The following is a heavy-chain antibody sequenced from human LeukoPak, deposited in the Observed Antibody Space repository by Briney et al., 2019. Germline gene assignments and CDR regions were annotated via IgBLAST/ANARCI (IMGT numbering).Heavy chain of an antibody. J-gene: IGHJ4*02. Sequence: GGSLRLSCAAPGFTFSSYAMHWVRQAPGKGLEWVAVISYDGSNKYYADSVKGRFTISRDNSKNTLYLQMNSLRAEDTAVYYCASPPVEMATIMEDYWGQGTLVTVSS. CDR2: ISYDGSNK. D-gene: IGHD5-24*01. V-gene: IGHV3-30-3*01. CDR1: GFTFSSYA. CDR3: ASPPVEMATIMEDY.